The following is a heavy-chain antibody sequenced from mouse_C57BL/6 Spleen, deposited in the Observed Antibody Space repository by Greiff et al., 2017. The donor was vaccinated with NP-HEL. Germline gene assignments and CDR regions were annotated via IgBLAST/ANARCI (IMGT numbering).Heavy chain of an antibody. J-gene: IGHJ1*03. D-gene: IGHD4-1*01. Sequence: QVQLQQPGAELVRPGSSVKLSCKASGYTFTSYWMHWVKQRPIQGLEWIGNIDPSDSETHYNQKFKDKATLTVDKSSSTAYMQLSSLTSEDSAVYYCARKGLGRGDWYFDVWGTGTTVTVSS. CDR2: IDPSDSET. V-gene: IGHV1-52*01. CDR1: GYTFTSYW. CDR3: ARKGLGRGDWYFDV.